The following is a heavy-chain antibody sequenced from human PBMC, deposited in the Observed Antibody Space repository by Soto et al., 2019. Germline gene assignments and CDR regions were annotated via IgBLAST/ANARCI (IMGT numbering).Heavy chain of an antibody. CDR2: IIPIFGTA. D-gene: IGHD2-2*01. Sequence: SVKVSFKASGGTFSSYAISWVRQAPGQGLEWMGGIIPIFGTANYAQKFQGRVTITADESTSTAYMELSSLRSEDTAVYYCARGRDIVVVPAAIRLGYYYYGMDVWGQGTTVTVSS. CDR1: GGTFSSYA. J-gene: IGHJ6*02. V-gene: IGHV1-69*13. CDR3: ARGRDIVVVPAAIRLGYYYYGMDV.